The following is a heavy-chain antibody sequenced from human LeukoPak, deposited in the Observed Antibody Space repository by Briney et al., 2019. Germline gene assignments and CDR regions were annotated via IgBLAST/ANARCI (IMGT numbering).Heavy chain of an antibody. CDR2: INPNSGGT. CDR1: GYTFTGYY. CDR3: AREGSYYGY. D-gene: IGHD3-10*01. Sequence: WASVKVSCKASGYTFTGYYMHWVRQAPGQGLEWMGWINPNSGGTNYARKFQGRVTMTRDTSISTAYMELSRLRSDDTAVYYCAREGSYYGYWGQGTLVTVSS. V-gene: IGHV1-2*02. J-gene: IGHJ4*02.